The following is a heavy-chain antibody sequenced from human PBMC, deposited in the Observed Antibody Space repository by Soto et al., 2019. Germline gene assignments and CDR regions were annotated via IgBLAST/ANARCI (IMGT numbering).Heavy chain of an antibody. CDR1: GGSFSGYY. D-gene: IGHD3-22*01. Sequence: QVQLQQWGAGLLKPSETLSLTCAVYGGSFSGYYWSWIRQPPGKGLEWIWEINHSGSTNYNPSLKGRVTISVDTSKHQFSLTLSSVTAADAAVYYCARGANLNYYDSSGYLDYWGQGTLVTVSS. V-gene: IGHV4-34*01. CDR3: ARGANLNYYDSSGYLDY. CDR2: INHSGST. J-gene: IGHJ4*02.